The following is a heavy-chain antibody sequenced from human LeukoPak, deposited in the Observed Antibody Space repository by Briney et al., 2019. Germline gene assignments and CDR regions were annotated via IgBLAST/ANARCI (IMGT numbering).Heavy chain of an antibody. J-gene: IGHJ2*01. V-gene: IGHV4-59*08. CDR1: GDSIKDYY. Sequence: SETLSLTCAVSGDSIKDYYWSWIRQTPGRGLNLIGYIYSGSTNYNPSLKSRVIISVDTSKTQFSLKLSSVTAADTALYYCARWLLQVPAPGYFDLWGRGTLVTVSS. CDR2: IYSGST. CDR3: ARWLLQVPAPGYFDL. D-gene: IGHD3-22*01.